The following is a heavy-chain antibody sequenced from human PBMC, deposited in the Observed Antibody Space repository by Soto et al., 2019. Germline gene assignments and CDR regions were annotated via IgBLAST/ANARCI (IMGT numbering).Heavy chain of an antibody. J-gene: IGHJ4*02. CDR2: INAGNGNT. CDR3: ARSIVVVTALDY. D-gene: IGHD2-21*02. Sequence: QVQLVQSGAEEKKPGASVKVSCKASGYTFTSYAMHWVRQAPGQRLEWMGWINAGNGNTKYSQKFQGGVTITRDTSASTDYMELSSLRSEDTAVYYCARSIVVVTALDYWGQGTLVTVSS. CDR1: GYTFTSYA. V-gene: IGHV1-3*05.